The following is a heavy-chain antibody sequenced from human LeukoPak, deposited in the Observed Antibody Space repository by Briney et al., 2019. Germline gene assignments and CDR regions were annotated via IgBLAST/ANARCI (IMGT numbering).Heavy chain of an antibody. J-gene: IGHJ4*02. Sequence: PGGSLRLSWAASRFTFSSYWMSWVRQAPGKGLEWVANIKQDGSEKYYVDSVKGRFTISRDNAKNSLYLQLNSLRAEDTAVYYCARARGGYDFDYWGQGTLVTVSS. CDR2: IKQDGSEK. CDR3: ARARGGYDFDY. V-gene: IGHV3-7*03. D-gene: IGHD5-12*01. CDR1: RFTFSSYW.